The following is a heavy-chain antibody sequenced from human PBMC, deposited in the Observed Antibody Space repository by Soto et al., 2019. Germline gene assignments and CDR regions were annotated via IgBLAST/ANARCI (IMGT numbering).Heavy chain of an antibody. CDR1: GYTFTSYG. CDR2: ISAYNGNT. CDR3: ARLKGSSIAARGKLNWLDP. J-gene: IGHJ5*02. Sequence: GASVKVSCKASGYTFTSYGISWVRQAPGQGLEWMGWISAYNGNTNYAQKLQGRVTMTTDTSTSTAYMELRSLRSDDTAVYYCARLKGSSIAARGKLNWLDPCGQGTLVPVSS. V-gene: IGHV1-18*01. D-gene: IGHD6-6*01.